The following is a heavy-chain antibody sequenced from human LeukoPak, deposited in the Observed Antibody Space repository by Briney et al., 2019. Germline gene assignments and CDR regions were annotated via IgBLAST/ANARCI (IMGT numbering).Heavy chain of an antibody. CDR1: GGSISTHY. J-gene: IGHJ4*02. CDR2: IYYSGST. V-gene: IGHV4-59*11. Sequence: SETLSLTCTVSGGSISTHYWSWIRQPPGKGLEWIGYIYYSGSTNYNPSLKSRVTISVDTSKNQFSLRLSSVTAADTAVYYCAKDVQVGWPISYFDTWGQGTLVSVS. CDR3: AKDVQVGWPISYFDT. D-gene: IGHD3-10*02.